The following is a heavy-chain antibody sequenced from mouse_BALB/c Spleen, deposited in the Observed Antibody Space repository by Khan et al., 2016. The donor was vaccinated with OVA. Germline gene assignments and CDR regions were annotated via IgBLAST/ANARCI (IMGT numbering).Heavy chain of an antibody. V-gene: IGHV3-2*02. Sequence: EVQLQESGPGLVKPSPSLSLTCTVTGYSITSDYAWNWIRQFPGNKLEWMGYISYIGSTNYNPALKSRISITRDTSKNQFFLQLNSVTTEDTATYYCARDGSRYNYAMDYWGQGTSVTVSS. CDR3: ARDGSRYNYAMDY. CDR1: GYSITSDYA. D-gene: IGHD2-3*01. J-gene: IGHJ4*01. CDR2: ISYIGST.